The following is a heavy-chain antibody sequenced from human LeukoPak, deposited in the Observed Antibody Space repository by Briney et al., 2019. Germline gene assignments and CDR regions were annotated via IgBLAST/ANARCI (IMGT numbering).Heavy chain of an antibody. CDR1: GFTVSSYA. J-gene: IGHJ4*02. D-gene: IGHD2-2*03. Sequence: GGSLRLSCVASGFTVSSYAMSWVRLAPGKGLEWVTGVRGRDDSTFYVDSVRGRFTISRDNSRNTLYLQMDSLRAEDTAVYYCAKDGYCTTVTCYGWLDYWGLGTLVTVSS. CDR2: VRGRDDST. CDR3: AKDGYCTTVTCYGWLDY. V-gene: IGHV3-23*01.